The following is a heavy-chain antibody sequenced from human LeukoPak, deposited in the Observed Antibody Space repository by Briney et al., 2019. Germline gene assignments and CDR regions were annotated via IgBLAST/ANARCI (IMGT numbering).Heavy chain of an antibody. CDR2: IIPILGIA. D-gene: IGHD2-15*01. CDR3: AREGDGYCSRGSCYIFDY. CDR1: GGTFSSYA. Sequence: SVKVSCKASGGTFSSYAISWVRQAPGQGLEWMGRIIPILGIANYAQKFQGRVTITADKSTSTAYMELSSLRSEDTAVYYCAREGDGYCSRGSCYIFDYWGQGTLVTVSS. J-gene: IGHJ4*02. V-gene: IGHV1-69*04.